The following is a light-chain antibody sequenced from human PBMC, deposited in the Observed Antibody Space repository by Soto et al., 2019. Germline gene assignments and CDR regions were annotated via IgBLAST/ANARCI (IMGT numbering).Light chain of an antibody. CDR1: QGISSY. Sequence: AIRMTQSPSSFSASTGDRVTITCRASQGISSYLAWYQQKPGKAPKLLIYAASTLQSGVPSRFSGSGSGTDFTLTISCMQSEDFATYYCQQYYSYPLSVTFGQGTRLEIK. J-gene: IGKJ5*01. CDR2: AAS. V-gene: IGKV1-8*01. CDR3: QQYYSYPLSVT.